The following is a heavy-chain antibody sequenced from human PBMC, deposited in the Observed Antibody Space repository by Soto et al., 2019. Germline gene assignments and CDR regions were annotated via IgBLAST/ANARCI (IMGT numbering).Heavy chain of an antibody. V-gene: IGHV3-49*03. CDR2: IRSKAYGGTT. CDR3: TRKAMASGAFDI. CDR1: GFTFGDYA. Sequence: GGSLRLSCTASGFTFGDYAMSWFRQAPGKGLEWVGFIRSKAYGGTTEYAASVKGRFTISRDDSKSIAYLQMNSLKTEDAAVYYCTRKAMASGAFDIWGQGTMVTVSS. D-gene: IGHD3-10*01. J-gene: IGHJ3*02.